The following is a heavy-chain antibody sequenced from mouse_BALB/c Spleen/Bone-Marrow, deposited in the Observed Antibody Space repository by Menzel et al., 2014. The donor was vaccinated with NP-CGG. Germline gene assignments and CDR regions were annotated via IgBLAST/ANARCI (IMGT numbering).Heavy chain of an antibody. Sequence: QVQLKQSGGELVKPGGSVKLSCKASGYTFTSYYMYWVKQRPGQGLEWIGGINPSNGGTNFNEKFKSKATLTVDKSSSTAYMQLSSLTSEDSAVYYCTRGDDYDEEFAYWGQGTLVTVSA. V-gene: IGHV1S81*02. D-gene: IGHD2-4*01. CDR2: INPSNGGT. CDR1: GYTFTSYY. CDR3: TRGDDYDEEFAY. J-gene: IGHJ3*01.